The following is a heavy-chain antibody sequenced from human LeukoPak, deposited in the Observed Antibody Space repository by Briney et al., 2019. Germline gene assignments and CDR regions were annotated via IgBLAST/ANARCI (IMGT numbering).Heavy chain of an antibody. D-gene: IGHD3-10*01. Sequence: GGSLRLSCAASGFTFSSYWMHWVRQAPGQGLVWVSRINCDGNIPLYADSVKGRFTISRDNAKNTLYLQMNSLRPEDTAVYYCAGGFGFDYWGQGTLVAVSS. CDR3: AGGFGFDY. V-gene: IGHV3-74*01. CDR2: INCDGNIP. CDR1: GFTFSSYW. J-gene: IGHJ4*02.